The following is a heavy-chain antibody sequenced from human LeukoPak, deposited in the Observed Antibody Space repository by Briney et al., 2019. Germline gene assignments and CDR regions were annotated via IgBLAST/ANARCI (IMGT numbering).Heavy chain of an antibody. CDR3: ARQDCSGGSCYPGRAYYYGMDV. Sequence: GESLQISCKGSGYSFTSYWIGWVRQMPGKGLEWMGIIYPGDSDTRYSPSSQGQVTISADKSISTAYLQWSSLKASDAAMYYCARQDCSGGSCYPGRAYYYGMDVWGQGTTVTVSS. J-gene: IGHJ6*02. D-gene: IGHD2-15*01. CDR1: GYSFTSYW. CDR2: IYPGDSDT. V-gene: IGHV5-51*01.